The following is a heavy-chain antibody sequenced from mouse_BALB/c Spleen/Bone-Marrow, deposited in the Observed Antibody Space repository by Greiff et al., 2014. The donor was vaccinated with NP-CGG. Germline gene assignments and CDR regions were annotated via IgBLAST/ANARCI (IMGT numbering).Heavy chain of an antibody. CDR2: IYPGDGDT. Sequence: VQLVESGPELVKPGASVKISCKASGYALSSSWMNWVKQRPGQGLEWIGRIYPGDGDTNYNGKFKGKATLTADKSSSTAYMQLSSLTSVDSAVYFCARDYYGSSYDYWGQGTTLTVSS. CDR3: ARDYYGSSYDY. CDR1: GYALSSSW. D-gene: IGHD1-1*01. J-gene: IGHJ2*01. V-gene: IGHV1-82*01.